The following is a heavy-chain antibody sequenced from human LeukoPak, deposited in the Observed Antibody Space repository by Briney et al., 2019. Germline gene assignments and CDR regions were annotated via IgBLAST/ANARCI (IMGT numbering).Heavy chain of an antibody. Sequence: PSETLSLTCTVSGVSISSSSYYWGWIRQPPGKGLEWIGSIYYSGSTYYNPSLKSRVTISVDTSKNQFSLKLSSVTAADTAVYYCARLSYGSGSYYSEYYYYGMDVWGQGTTVTVSS. D-gene: IGHD3-10*01. CDR3: ARLSYGSGSYYSEYYYYGMDV. CDR2: IYYSGST. V-gene: IGHV4-39*01. CDR1: GVSISSSSYY. J-gene: IGHJ6*02.